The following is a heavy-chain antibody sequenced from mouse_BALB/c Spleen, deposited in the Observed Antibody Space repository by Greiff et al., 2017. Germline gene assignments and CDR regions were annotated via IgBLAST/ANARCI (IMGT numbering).Heavy chain of an antibody. J-gene: IGHJ3*01. V-gene: IGHV3-2*02. Sequence: EVQLQQSGPGLVKPSQSLSLTCTVTGYSITSDYAWNWIRQFPGNKLEWMGYISYSGSTSYNPSLKSRISITRDTSKNQFFLQLNSVTTEDTATYYCARRDDYDGAWFAYWGQGTLVTVSA. CDR3: ARRDDYDGAWFAY. CDR2: ISYSGST. D-gene: IGHD2-4*01. CDR1: GYSITSDYA.